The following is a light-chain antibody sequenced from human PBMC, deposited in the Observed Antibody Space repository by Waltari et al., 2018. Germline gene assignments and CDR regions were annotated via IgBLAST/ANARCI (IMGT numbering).Light chain of an antibody. V-gene: IGKV2-28*01. CDR2: LGS. CDR3: MQALQLPVT. J-gene: IGKJ4*01. CDR1: QSLLQVNGYNY. Sequence: DIVMTQSPLSLPVTPGETASISCRSSQSLLQVNGYNYLDWYLQKPGQSPQLLIYLGSNRAAGVPDRFSGSGSGTDFTLKISRVEAEDVGVYYCMQALQLPVTFGGGTKVEIK.